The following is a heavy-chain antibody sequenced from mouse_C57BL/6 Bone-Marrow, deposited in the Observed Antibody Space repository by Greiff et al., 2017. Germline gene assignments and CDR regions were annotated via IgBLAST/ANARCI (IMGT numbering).Heavy chain of an antibody. CDR3: TEYGSSFDY. Sequence: QVQLKQSGAELVRPGASVTLSCKASGYTFTDYEMHWVKQTPVHGLEWIGAIDPETGGTAYNQTFKGKAILTADKSSSTAYMELRSLTSEDSAVYYYTEYGSSFDYWGQGTTLTVSS. V-gene: IGHV1-15*01. CDR1: GYTFTDYE. D-gene: IGHD1-1*01. CDR2: IDPETGGT. J-gene: IGHJ2*01.